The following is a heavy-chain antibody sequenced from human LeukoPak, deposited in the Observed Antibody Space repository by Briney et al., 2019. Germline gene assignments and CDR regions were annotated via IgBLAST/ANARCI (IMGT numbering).Heavy chain of an antibody. CDR2: IYYCGST. CDR1: GGSISSYY. D-gene: IGHD3-9*01. V-gene: IGHV4-59*01. Sequence: SETLSLTCTVSGGSISSYYWSWIRQPPGKGLEWIGYIYYCGSTNYNPSPKSRVTISVDTSKNQFSLKLCSVTAADTAVYYCAREFSDYDILTGYYRNNWFDPWGQGTLVTVSS. CDR3: AREFSDYDILTGYYRNNWFDP. J-gene: IGHJ5*02.